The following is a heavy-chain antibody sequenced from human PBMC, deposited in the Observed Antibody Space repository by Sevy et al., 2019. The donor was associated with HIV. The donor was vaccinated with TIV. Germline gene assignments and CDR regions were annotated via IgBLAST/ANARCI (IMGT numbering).Heavy chain of an antibody. D-gene: IGHD1-26*01. J-gene: IGHJ4*02. CDR3: ATGPPDGSYDYFDY. Sequence: GGSLRLSCAASGFTFSSYSMNWVRQAPGKGLEWVSAISGLSNYIYYAESLKGRFIISRENAKNTMYLQMNSLRAGDTAVYYCATGPPDGSYDYFDYWGQGTLVTVSS. CDR2: ISGLSNYI. V-gene: IGHV3-21*06. CDR1: GFTFSSYS.